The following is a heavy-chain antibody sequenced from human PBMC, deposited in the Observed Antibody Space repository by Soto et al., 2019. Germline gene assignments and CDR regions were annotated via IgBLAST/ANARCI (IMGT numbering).Heavy chain of an antibody. CDR1: GFTFTSYG. Sequence: PGGSLRLSCEASGFTFTSYGMNWLRQAPGKGLEWLAYISSSSTTIFYADSVKGRFTISRDNAENSLYLLMNSLRAEDTAVYYCTREGDGSGFFSDFWGQGALVTVSS. V-gene: IGHV3-48*01. CDR3: TREGDGSGFFSDF. J-gene: IGHJ4*02. CDR2: ISSSSTTI. D-gene: IGHD3-22*01.